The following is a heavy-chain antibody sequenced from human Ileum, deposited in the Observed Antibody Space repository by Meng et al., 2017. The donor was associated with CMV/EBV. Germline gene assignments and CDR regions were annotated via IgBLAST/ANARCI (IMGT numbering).Heavy chain of an antibody. CDR2: ISYDGSNK. D-gene: IGHD3-10*01. CDR1: GFTFSSYA. Sequence: GESLNISCAASGFTFSSYAMHWVRQAPGKGLEWVAVISYDGSNKYYADSVKGRFTISRDNSKNTLYLQMNSLRAEDTAVYYCASFYGSGASWGQGTLVTVSS. CDR3: ASFYGSGAS. V-gene: IGHV3-30-3*01. J-gene: IGHJ4*02.